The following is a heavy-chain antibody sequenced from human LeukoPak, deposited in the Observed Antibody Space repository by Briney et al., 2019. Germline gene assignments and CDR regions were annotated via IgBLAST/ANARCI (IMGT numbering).Heavy chain of an antibody. CDR2: INWNGGST. V-gene: IGHV3-20*04. D-gene: IGHD5-24*01. CDR3: VRLGRDGYTYGAAY. Sequence: GRSLRLSCAGSGYIFDDYGMRWVRQAPGKCLEWVAGINWNGGSTGYAASVKGRCTISRDNAKTALYLEMNSLRVEDTAFYYCVRLGRDGYTYGAAYWGQGALVTVSS. CDR1: GYIFDDYG. J-gene: IGHJ1*01.